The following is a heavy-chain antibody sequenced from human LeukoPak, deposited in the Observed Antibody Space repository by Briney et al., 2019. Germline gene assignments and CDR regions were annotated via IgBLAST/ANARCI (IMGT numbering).Heavy chain of an antibody. CDR3: ARVDRDGYNYVDY. D-gene: IGHD5-24*01. Sequence: PGGSLRLSCAASGFTFSSYEMNWVRQARGKGLEWVSYISSSGSSIYYADSVKGRFTISRDNAKNSLYLQMNSLRAEDTAVYYCARVDRDGYNYVDYWGQGTLVTVSS. V-gene: IGHV3-48*03. J-gene: IGHJ4*02. CDR1: GFTFSSYE. CDR2: ISSSGSSI.